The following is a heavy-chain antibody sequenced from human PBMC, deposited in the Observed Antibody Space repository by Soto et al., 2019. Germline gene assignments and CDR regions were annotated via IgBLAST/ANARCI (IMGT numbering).Heavy chain of an antibody. V-gene: IGHV4-34*01. CDR2: INHSGST. Sequence: SETLALTCAVYGGSFSGYYWSWIRQPPGKGLEWIGEINHSGSTNYNPSLKSRVTISVDTSKNQFSLKLSSVTAADTAVYYCAEYYYGMDVWGQGTTVTVS. CDR1: GGSFSGYY. CDR3: AEYYYGMDV. J-gene: IGHJ6*02.